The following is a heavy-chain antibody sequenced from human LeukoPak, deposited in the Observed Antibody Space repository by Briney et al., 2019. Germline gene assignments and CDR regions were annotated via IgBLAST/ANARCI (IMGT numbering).Heavy chain of an antibody. Sequence: GGPPRLSCAASGFTFSSYAMSWVRQAPGKGLEWVSDISGSGGSTYYADSVKRRFTISRDNSKHTLYLQMNSLRAEDTAVYYCAKMRGYFENWGQGTLVTVSS. CDR1: GFTFSSYA. V-gene: IGHV3-23*01. CDR3: AKMRGYFEN. J-gene: IGHJ4*02. CDR2: ISGSGGST.